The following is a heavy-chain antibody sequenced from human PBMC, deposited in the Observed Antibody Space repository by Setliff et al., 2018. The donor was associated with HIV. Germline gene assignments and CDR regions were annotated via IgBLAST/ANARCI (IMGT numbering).Heavy chain of an antibody. Sequence: GGSLRLSCAASGFTFSNYWMTWVRQAPGKGLEWVANINQDGSEQNFVDSVTGRFTISRDNAKNSLYGQMNSLRVDDTAVYYCVRGKNWLDPWGQGTLVTVSS. CDR3: VRGKNWLDP. J-gene: IGHJ5*02. V-gene: IGHV3-7*03. CDR1: GFTFSNYW. CDR2: INQDGSEQ.